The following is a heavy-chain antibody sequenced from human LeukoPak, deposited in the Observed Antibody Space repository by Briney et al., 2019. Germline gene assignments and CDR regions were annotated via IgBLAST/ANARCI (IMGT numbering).Heavy chain of an antibody. J-gene: IGHJ3*01. D-gene: IGHD3-10*01. Sequence: GGSLRLSCTASGFTFSSFGMHWVRQAPGKGLEWVTTISSVGHTNKSADSVKGRFTISRDNSKNTLYLQMHSLREDDTAVYYCAKEVGWFNAFDVWGQGTMVTVSS. CDR1: GFTFSSFG. CDR2: ISSVGHTN. V-gene: IGHV3-30*18. CDR3: AKEVGWFNAFDV.